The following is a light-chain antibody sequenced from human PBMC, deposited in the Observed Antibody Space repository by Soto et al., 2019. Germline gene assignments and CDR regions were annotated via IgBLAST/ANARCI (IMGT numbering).Light chain of an antibody. CDR1: QGVSRK. CDR3: QHYNNWPT. V-gene: IGKV3-15*01. J-gene: IGKJ1*01. CDR2: GAS. Sequence: DIVMTQSPATLSVTPGERVTFSCRASQGVSRKLAWYQHKPGQAPRLLISGASTGATGIPARFSGSGSVTEFTLTISSLQSEDFALYYCQHYNNWPTFGQGTKVDIK.